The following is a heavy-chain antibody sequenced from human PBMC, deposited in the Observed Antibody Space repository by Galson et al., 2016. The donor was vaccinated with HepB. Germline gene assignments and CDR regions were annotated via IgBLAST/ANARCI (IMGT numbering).Heavy chain of an antibody. CDR2: ILPVDSET. Sequence: QSGAEVKKPGESLKISCKGSGYTFSNYWIAWVRQMPGKGLEWMGMILPVDSETRHSPSFQGQVTMSADKSINTAYLQWGSLRASDTAIYDCARQHWGAIPSAGLDYWGHGTLVTVSS. CDR3: ARQHWGAIPSAGLDY. CDR1: GYTFSNYW. J-gene: IGHJ4*01. V-gene: IGHV5-51*01. D-gene: IGHD6-13*01.